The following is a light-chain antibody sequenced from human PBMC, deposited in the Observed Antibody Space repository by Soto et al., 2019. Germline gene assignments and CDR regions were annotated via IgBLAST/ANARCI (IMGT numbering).Light chain of an antibody. V-gene: IGLV2-11*01. Sequence: QSVLTQPRSVSGSPGQSVTISCTGTSSDVGGYNYVSWYQQHPGKAPKLMIYDVSKRPSGVPDRFSGSKSGNTASLTISGLQAEDEADYYCCSYAGNSLWVFGGGTKLTVL. CDR1: SSDVGGYNY. CDR3: CSYAGNSLWV. CDR2: DVS. J-gene: IGLJ3*02.